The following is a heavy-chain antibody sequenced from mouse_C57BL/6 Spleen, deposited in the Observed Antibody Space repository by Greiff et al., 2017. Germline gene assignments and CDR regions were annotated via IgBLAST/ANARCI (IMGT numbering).Heavy chain of an antibody. Sequence: EVKLMESGGGLVKPGGSLKLSCAASGFTFSSYAMSWVRQTPEKRLEWVATISDGGSYTYYPDNVKGRFTISRDNAKNNLYLQMSHLKSEDTAMYYCARDFYYYGSSYVDYWGQGTTLTVSS. V-gene: IGHV5-4*01. D-gene: IGHD1-1*01. J-gene: IGHJ2*01. CDR3: ARDFYYYGSSYVDY. CDR1: GFTFSSYA. CDR2: ISDGGSYT.